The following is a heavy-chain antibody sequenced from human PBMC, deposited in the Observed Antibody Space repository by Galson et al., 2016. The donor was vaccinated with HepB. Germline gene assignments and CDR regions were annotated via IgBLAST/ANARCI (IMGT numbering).Heavy chain of an antibody. V-gene: IGHV4-31*03. CDR2: MSYSGST. CDR3: VASNTAMATFDF. CDR1: GGSITSVGYY. Sequence: TLSLTCSVSGGSITSVGYYWSWIRQLPGMGLEWIGYMSYSGSTYYNPSLKSRVSISGDTSKRQFSLKLSSVTAADTAVYYCVASNTAMATFDFWGQGSLVTVSS. D-gene: IGHD5-18*01. J-gene: IGHJ4*02.